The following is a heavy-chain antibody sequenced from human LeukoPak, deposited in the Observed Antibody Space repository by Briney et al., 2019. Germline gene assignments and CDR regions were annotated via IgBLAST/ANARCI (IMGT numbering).Heavy chain of an antibody. Sequence: ETLSLTCAVSGGSISSSNWWSWVRQAPGKGLEWVSVIYSGGSTFYADSVKGRFSVSRDNSKNTLYLQMNSLRAEDTAVYYCASARGSNYGSLGDWGQGTLVTVSS. CDR3: ASARGSNYGSLGD. J-gene: IGHJ4*02. CDR1: GGSISSSNW. D-gene: IGHD5-18*01. CDR2: IYSGGST. V-gene: IGHV3-53*01.